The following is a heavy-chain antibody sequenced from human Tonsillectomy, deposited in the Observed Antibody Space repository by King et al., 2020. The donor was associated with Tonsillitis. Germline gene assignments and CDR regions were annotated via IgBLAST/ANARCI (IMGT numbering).Heavy chain of an antibody. CDR3: AKGWVEMDA. CDR2: ISGSAGGT. D-gene: IGHD5-24*01. V-gene: IGHV3-23*04. J-gene: IGHJ4*02. Sequence: VQLVESGGGLVQPGGSLRLSCAASGFTFSSCAMTWVRQAPGMRLGGVSAISGSAGGTYYADSVKGRFTISRDNSKNTLYLQMNSLRAEDTAVYYCAKGWVEMDAWGQGTLVTVSS. CDR1: GFTFSSCA.